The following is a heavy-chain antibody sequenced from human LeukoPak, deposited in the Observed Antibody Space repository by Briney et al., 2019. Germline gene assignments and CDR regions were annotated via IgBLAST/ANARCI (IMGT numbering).Heavy chain of an antibody. D-gene: IGHD5-12*01. Sequence: GGSLRLSCAASGFTFSSYGMHWVRQAPGKGLEWVAVISYDGSNKYYADSVKGRFTISRDNSKNTLYLQMNSLRAEDTAVYYCAKDKWVVASQVVFDYWGQGTLVTVSS. CDR2: ISYDGSNK. CDR1: GFTFSSYG. V-gene: IGHV3-30*18. J-gene: IGHJ4*02. CDR3: AKDKWVVASQVVFDY.